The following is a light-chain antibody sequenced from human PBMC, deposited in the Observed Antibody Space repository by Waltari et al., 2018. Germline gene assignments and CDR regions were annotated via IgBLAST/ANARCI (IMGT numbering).Light chain of an antibody. CDR1: QTINTY. CDR2: AAS. CDR3: QESRSNP. V-gene: IGKV1-39*01. Sequence: IQMTQSPSSLSASVGDRVTITCRASQTINTYLNWYQQKPGKAPKLLIYAASSLESGVPSRFSGSGSGTDFTLTISNLQPEDFATYYCQESRSNPFGQGTKLEIK. J-gene: IGKJ2*01.